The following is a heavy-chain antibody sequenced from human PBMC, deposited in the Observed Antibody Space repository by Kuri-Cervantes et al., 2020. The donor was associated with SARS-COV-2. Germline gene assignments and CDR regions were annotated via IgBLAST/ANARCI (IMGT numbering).Heavy chain of an antibody. CDR2: TYYRSKWYN. V-gene: IGHV6-1*01. CDR3: ARSYLGWSSSSAV. D-gene: IGHD6-6*01. CDR1: GDSVSSNSAA. Sequence: LRLSCAISGDSVSSNSAAWNWIRQSPSRGLEWLGRTYYRSKWYNDYAVSVKSRITINPDTSKNQFSLKLSSVTAADTAVYYCARSYLGWSSSSAVWGQGTLVTVSS. J-gene: IGHJ4*02.